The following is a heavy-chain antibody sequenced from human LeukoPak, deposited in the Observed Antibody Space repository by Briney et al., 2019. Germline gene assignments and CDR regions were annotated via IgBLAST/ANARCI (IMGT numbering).Heavy chain of an antibody. D-gene: IGHD3/OR15-3a*01. CDR1: GGSIGGNNYY. CDR3: ARQTGSGLFILP. CDR2: IYYSGYT. Sequence: SETLSLTCTVSGGSIGGNNYYWGWIRQPPGKGLEWIGSIYYSGYTYYNASLKSQVSISIDTSKNQFSLKLTSVTAADTAVYYCARQTGSGLFILPGGQGTLVTVSS. J-gene: IGHJ4*02. V-gene: IGHV4-39*01.